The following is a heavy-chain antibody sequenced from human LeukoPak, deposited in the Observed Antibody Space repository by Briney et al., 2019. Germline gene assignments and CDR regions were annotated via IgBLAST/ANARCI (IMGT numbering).Heavy chain of an antibody. CDR1: GGTFSFYA. V-gene: IGHV1-69*04. Sequence: SVKVSCKASGGTFSFYAINWVRQAPGQGLEWMGRIIPIPGMANYAQKFQGRVTITADSSTSTAYMEVSSLRSEDTAVYYCARAVVVARGLMAYFDYWGQGTLATVSS. J-gene: IGHJ4*02. CDR2: IIPIPGMA. CDR3: ARAVVVARGLMAYFDY. D-gene: IGHD3-10*01.